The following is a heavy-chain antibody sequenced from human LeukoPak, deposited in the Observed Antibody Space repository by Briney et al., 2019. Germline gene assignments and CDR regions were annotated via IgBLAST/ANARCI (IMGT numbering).Heavy chain of an antibody. CDR3: ARGHRVYCSSTSCYKGFDY. Sequence: AGGSLRLSCAASGFTFSSYAMSWIRQPPGKGLEWIGEINHSGSTNYNPSLKSRVTISVDTSKNQFSLKLSSVTAADTAVYYCARGHRVYCSSTSCYKGFDYWGQGTLVTVSS. V-gene: IGHV4-34*01. CDR1: GFTFSSYA. D-gene: IGHD2-2*02. J-gene: IGHJ4*02. CDR2: INHSGST.